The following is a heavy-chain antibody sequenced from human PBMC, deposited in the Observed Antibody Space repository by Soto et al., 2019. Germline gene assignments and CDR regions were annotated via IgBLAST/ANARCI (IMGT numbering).Heavy chain of an antibody. D-gene: IGHD6-19*01. J-gene: IGHJ4*02. V-gene: IGHV3-74*01. CDR2: INGAGSST. Sequence: EVQLVESGGGLVQPGGSLRLSCAASGITFSSNWMHWVRQAPGKGLVWVSRINGAGSSTNYADSVKGRFTISRDNAKNTLYLQMNSLRAEDTAVYYCASNVAGMSPDKYWGQGTLVTVSS. CDR3: ASNVAGMSPDKY. CDR1: GITFSSNW.